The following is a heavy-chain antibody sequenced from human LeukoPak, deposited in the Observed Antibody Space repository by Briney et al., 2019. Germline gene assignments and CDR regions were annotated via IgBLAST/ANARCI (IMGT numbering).Heavy chain of an antibody. Sequence: PGGSLKLSRAASGFTFSGSAMHWVRQASGKGLEWVGRIRSKANSYATAYAASVKGRFTISRDDSKNTAYLQMNSLKTEDTAVSYCTRLYGDYGHYYYYGMDVWGQGTTVTVSS. D-gene: IGHD4-17*01. V-gene: IGHV3-73*01. J-gene: IGHJ6*02. CDR1: GFTFSGSA. CDR2: IRSKANSYAT. CDR3: TRLYGDYGHYYYYGMDV.